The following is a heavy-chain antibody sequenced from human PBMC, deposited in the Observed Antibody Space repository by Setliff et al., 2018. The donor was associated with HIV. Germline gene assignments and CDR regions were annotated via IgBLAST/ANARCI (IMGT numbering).Heavy chain of an antibody. Sequence: SETLSLTCSVSGAPITNSYWSWIRQSPGKRLEWIGYVYTSGNTNYNPSLKSRVTISLDTSRNQLSLKLTSVTAAYTAVYYCAKARRVADFDYWGQGTLVTVSS. V-gene: IGHV4-4*09. J-gene: IGHJ4*02. D-gene: IGHD2-15*01. CDR1: GAPITNSY. CDR2: VYTSGNT. CDR3: AKARRVADFDY.